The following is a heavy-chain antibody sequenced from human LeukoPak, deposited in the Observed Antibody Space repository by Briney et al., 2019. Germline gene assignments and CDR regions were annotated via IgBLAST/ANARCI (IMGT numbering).Heavy chain of an antibody. Sequence: ASVKVSCKASGYTFTSYGISWVRQAPGQGLEWMGWNSAYNGNTNYAQELEGRVTMTTDTSTSTAYMELRSLRSDDTAVYYCARDSRDDAFDIWGQGTMVTVSS. J-gene: IGHJ3*02. V-gene: IGHV1-18*01. CDR1: GYTFTSYG. D-gene: IGHD6-13*01. CDR3: ARDSRDDAFDI. CDR2: NSAYNGNT.